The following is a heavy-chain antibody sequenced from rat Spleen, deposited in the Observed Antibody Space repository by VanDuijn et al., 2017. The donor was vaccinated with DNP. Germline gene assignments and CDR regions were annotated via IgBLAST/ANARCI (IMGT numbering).Heavy chain of an antibody. D-gene: IGHD4-3*01. J-gene: IGHJ2*01. CDR2: IIYDDSRT. CDR1: GFTFSDYN. CDR3: ATQFASGSFDY. Sequence: EVQLVESGGGLVQPGRSLKLSCAASGFTFSDYNMAWVRQAPKKGLEWVATIIYDDSRTYYRDSVKGRFTISRDNAKSTLYLQVDSLRSEGTATYYCATQFASGSFDYWGQGVMVTVSS. V-gene: IGHV5S10*01.